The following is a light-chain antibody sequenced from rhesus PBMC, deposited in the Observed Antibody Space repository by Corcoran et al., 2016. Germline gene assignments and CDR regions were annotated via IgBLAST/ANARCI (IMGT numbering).Light chain of an antibody. V-gene: IGKV1-33*02. CDR2: AVS. CDR1: QDISNS. CDR3: PQGYTTPFT. J-gene: IGKJ3*01. Sequence: DIQMSQSPSSLSASVGDKVTITCRASQDISNSLAWYQQKPGKAPKLLMYAVSTLEAGGPSRFRGSRAGPDFTLTINSLQPEDFATYFCPQGYTTPFTFGPGTKLEIK.